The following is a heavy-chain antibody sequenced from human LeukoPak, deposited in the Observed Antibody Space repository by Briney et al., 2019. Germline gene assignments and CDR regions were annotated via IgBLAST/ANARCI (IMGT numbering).Heavy chain of an antibody. V-gene: IGHV3-11*04. Sequence: PGGSLRLSCSASGFIFSEYYMTWIRQAPGKGLEWVSTIKGTGLTTYYADSVKGRFTISRDNAKNSLYLQMNSLRAEDTAVYYCARDLVVAANDYWGQGTLVTVSS. CDR3: ARDLVVAANDY. D-gene: IGHD2-15*01. CDR2: IKGTGLTT. CDR1: GFIFSEYY. J-gene: IGHJ4*02.